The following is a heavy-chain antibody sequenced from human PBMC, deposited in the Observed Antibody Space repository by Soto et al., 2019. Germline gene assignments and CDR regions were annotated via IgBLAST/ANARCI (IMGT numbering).Heavy chain of an antibody. D-gene: IGHD2-2*01. CDR3: TRHAIVPKFQYGLDV. V-gene: IGHV4-34*01. Sequence: SETLSLTCAVYGGSFSGYYWSWIRQPPGKGLEWIGEINHSGSTNYNPSLKSRVTISVDTSKNQFSLKLNSVTAADTAVYYCTRHAIVPKFQYGLDVWGQGTTVTVSS. CDR1: GGSFSGYY. CDR2: INHSGST. J-gene: IGHJ6*02.